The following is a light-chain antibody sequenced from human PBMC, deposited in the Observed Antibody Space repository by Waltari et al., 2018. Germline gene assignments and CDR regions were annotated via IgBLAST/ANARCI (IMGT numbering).Light chain of an antibody. Sequence: QAVLTQPPSVSGTPGQRGTISCSGRSSNIGSTTVNWYQQLPGTAPKHLIYTNTQRPSGVPDRFSGSKSGTSASLAISGLQSEDEADYYCVAWDDSLNGPGFGTGTKVTVL. J-gene: IGLJ1*01. CDR1: SSNIGSTT. CDR2: TNT. CDR3: VAWDDSLNGPG. V-gene: IGLV1-44*01.